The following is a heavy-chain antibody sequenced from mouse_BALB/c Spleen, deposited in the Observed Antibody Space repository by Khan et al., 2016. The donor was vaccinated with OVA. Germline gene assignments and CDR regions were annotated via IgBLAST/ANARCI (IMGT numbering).Heavy chain of an antibody. Sequence: EVQLQESGPGLVKPSQSLSLTCTVTGYSITSDYAWNWIRQFPGNKLEWMGYISYSGRTSYNPSLKSRISITRDTSKNQFFLQLNSVTTEDTATYYCARSVTITTVVATDFDCWRQGPTLTVSS. J-gene: IGHJ2*01. D-gene: IGHD1-1*01. CDR3: ARSVTITTVVATDFDC. CDR1: GYSITSDYA. V-gene: IGHV3-2*02. CDR2: ISYSGRT.